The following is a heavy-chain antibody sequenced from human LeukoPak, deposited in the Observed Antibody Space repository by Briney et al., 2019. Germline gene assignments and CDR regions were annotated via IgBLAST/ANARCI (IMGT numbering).Heavy chain of an antibody. J-gene: IGHJ6*02. CDR3: ARGSLWFGELFRHYCYYYGMDV. V-gene: IGHV4-34*01. D-gene: IGHD3-10*01. CDR2: INHSGST. Sequence: SETLSLTCAVYGGSFSGYYWSWIRQPPGKGLEWIGEINHSGSTNYNPSLKSRVTISVDTSKNQFSLKLSSVTAADTAVYYCARGSLWFGELFRHYCYYYGMDVWGQGTTVTVSS. CDR1: GGSFSGYY.